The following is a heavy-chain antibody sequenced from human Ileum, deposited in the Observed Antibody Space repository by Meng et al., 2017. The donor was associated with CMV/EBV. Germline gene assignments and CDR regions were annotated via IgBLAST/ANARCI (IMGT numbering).Heavy chain of an antibody. J-gene: IGHJ5*02. CDR3: ARFRIAALGNLFDP. Sequence: LHGSGPGTVKPFQNLSLSCTGSGASISSGDYYWSWIRQPPGKGLEWIGYIFFSGSTYYNPSLNNRVIISIDTPRNQFSLKVDSVTAADTAVYYCARFRIAALGNLFDPWGHGTLVTVSS. D-gene: IGHD6-13*01. CDR1: GASISSGDYY. V-gene: IGHV4-30-4*08. CDR2: IFFSGST.